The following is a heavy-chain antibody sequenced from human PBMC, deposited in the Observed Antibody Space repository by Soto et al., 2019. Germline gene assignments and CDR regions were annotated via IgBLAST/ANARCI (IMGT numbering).Heavy chain of an antibody. CDR1: GGKIINGGYC. Sequence: PSQPLCDPSTVSGGKIINGGYCCSRNQQKPGKDLEWTGYIYYSGNTYYNLPLKSRVTISVDTSKNQFSLKLSSVTAADTAVYYCARAKEYADYGRHYYYKYMAVWGKGTTVTVSS. CDR3: ARAKEYADYGRHYYYKYMAV. J-gene: IGHJ6*03. V-gene: IGHV4-31*03. D-gene: IGHD4-17*01. CDR2: IYYSGNT.